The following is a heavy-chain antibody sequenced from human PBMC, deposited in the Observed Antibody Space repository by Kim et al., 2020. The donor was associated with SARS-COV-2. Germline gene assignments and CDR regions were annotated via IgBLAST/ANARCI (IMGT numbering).Heavy chain of an antibody. CDR3: AREGPHCSSTSCPVYYFDY. V-gene: IGHV4-30-4*01. J-gene: IGHJ4*02. CDR2: IYYSGST. Sequence: SETLSLTCTVSGGSISSGDYYWSWIRQPPGKGLEWIGYIYYSGSTYYNPSLKSRVTISVDTSKNQFSLKLSSVTAADTAVYYCAREGPHCSSTSCPVYYFDYWGQGTLVTVSS. CDR1: GGSISSGDYY. D-gene: IGHD2-2*01.